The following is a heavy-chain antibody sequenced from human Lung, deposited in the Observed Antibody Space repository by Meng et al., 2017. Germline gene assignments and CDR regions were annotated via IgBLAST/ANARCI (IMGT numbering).Heavy chain of an antibody. CDR3: ARGGSYSSDY. Sequence: QVQLVTSGAEVPKPAASVSVSCKASGYTFTGYYIHWVRQAPGQGLEWMGRINPKSGGTNYAQKFQGRVTMTRDTSISTAYIELSGLRSDDTAVYYCARGGSYSSDYWGQGTLVTVSS. CDR1: GYTFTGYY. D-gene: IGHD3-16*01. J-gene: IGHJ4*02. V-gene: IGHV1-2*06. CDR2: INPKSGGT.